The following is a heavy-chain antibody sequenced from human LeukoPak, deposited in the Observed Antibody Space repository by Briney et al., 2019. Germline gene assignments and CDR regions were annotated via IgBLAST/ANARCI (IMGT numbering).Heavy chain of an antibody. Sequence: PSETLSLTCTVSGGSISSYYWSWIRQPAGKGLEWIGRIYTSGSTNYNPSLKSRVTMSVDTSKNQFSLKLSSVTAADTAVYYCARENAYGSGSYYNGGSWFDPWGQGTLVTVSS. J-gene: IGHJ5*02. CDR3: ARENAYGSGSYYNGGSWFDP. CDR1: GGSISSYY. V-gene: IGHV4-4*07. CDR2: IYTSGST. D-gene: IGHD3-10*01.